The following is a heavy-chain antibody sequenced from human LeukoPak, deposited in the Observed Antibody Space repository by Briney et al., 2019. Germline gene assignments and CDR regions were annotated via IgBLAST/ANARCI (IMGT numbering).Heavy chain of an antibody. CDR1: GFTFSTYA. CDR3: ANARYSGSYYSY. V-gene: IGHV3-23*01. D-gene: IGHD1-26*01. J-gene: IGHJ4*02. CDR2: ISGTGGST. Sequence: GGSLRLSCAASGFTFSTYAMTWVRQAPGKGLEWVSLISGTGGSTYYADSVKGRFTISRDNSKNTLFLQMNSLRAEDTAVYHCANARYSGSYYSYWGQGTLVTVSS.